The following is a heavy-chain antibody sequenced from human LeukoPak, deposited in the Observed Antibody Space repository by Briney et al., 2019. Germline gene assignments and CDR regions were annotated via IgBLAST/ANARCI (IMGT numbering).Heavy chain of an antibody. J-gene: IGHJ4*02. D-gene: IGHD3-22*01. CDR1: GFTFSGYG. V-gene: IGHV3-33*01. CDR3: ARSIPRYDGSAYYPDD. Sequence: PGRSLRLSCAASGFTFSGYGMHWVRQAPGKGLEWVAVIWYDGSNDDYADSVKGRFTISRDNSKNTLYLQMNSLRAEDTAVYYCARSIPRYDGSAYYPDDWGQGTLVTVSS. CDR2: IWYDGSND.